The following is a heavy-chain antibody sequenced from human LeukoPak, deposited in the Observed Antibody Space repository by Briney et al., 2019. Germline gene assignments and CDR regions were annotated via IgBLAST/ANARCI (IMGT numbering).Heavy chain of an antibody. CDR2: INPNSGGT. CDR3: ARDGDLSSAYYSHY. J-gene: IGHJ4*02. V-gene: IGHV1-2*02. Sequence: ASVKLSCKASGYTFTDYYMHWFRQAPGQGLEWMGWINPNSGGTNNAQKFQGSGTMTRYTSISTVYMELSKLRSDDTAVYYCARDGDLSSAYYSHYWGQKTLVPVSS. CDR1: GYTFTDYY. D-gene: IGHD3-22*01.